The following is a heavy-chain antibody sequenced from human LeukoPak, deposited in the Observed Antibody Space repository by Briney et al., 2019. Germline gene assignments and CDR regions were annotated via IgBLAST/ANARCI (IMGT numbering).Heavy chain of an antibody. D-gene: IGHD1-26*01. V-gene: IGHV1-18*01. CDR2: ISAYNGNT. CDR1: GYTFTSYG. J-gene: IGHJ4*02. CDR3: ARLAYSGSYQYYFDY. Sequence: GASVKVSCKASGYTFTSYGISWVRQAPGQGLEWMGWISAYNGNTNYAQKLQGRVTMTTDTSTSTAYMELRSLRSDDTAVYYCARLAYSGSYQYYFDYWGQGTLLTVSS.